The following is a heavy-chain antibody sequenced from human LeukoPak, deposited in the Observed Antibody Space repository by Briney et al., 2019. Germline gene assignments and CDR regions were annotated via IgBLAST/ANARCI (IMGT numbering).Heavy chain of an antibody. CDR3: ARLGGGYDVDY. D-gene: IGHD5-12*01. CDR2: IYYSGST. J-gene: IGHJ4*02. V-gene: IGHV4-59*08. CDR1: GGSISSYY. Sequence: SETLSLTCTVSGGSISSYYWSWIRQPPGKGLEWIGYIYYSGSTSYNPSLKSRVTISVDTSKNQFSLKLSSVTAADTAVYYCARLGGGYDVDYWGQGTLVTVSS.